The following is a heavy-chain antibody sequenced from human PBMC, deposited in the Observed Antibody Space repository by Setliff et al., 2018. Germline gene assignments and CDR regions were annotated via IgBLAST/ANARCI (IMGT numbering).Heavy chain of an antibody. CDR2: LHTSGSI. CDR1: GGSISSGTYY. V-gene: IGHV4-61*02. J-gene: IGHJ4*02. Sequence: PSETLSLTCTVSGGSISSGTYYWSWIRQPAGKGLEWIGRLHTSGSIDYNPSLKSRVTISVGTSKNQFSLRLRSVTAADTAVYFCARDNTMVGATDYWGLGTLVTVSS. CDR3: ARDNTMVGATDY. D-gene: IGHD1-26*01.